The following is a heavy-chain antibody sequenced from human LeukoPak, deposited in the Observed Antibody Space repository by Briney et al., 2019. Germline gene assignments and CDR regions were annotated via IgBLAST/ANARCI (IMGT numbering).Heavy chain of an antibody. D-gene: IGHD3-22*01. CDR2: IIPIFGTA. Sequence: SVKVSCKASGGTFGSYAISWVRQAPGQGLGWMGGIIPIFGTANYAQKFQGRVTITTDESTSTAYMELSSLRSEDTAVYYCARDGDYYDSSGYYSVQHWGQGTLVTVSS. CDR3: ARDGDYYDSSGYYSVQH. V-gene: IGHV1-69*05. CDR1: GGTFGSYA. J-gene: IGHJ1*01.